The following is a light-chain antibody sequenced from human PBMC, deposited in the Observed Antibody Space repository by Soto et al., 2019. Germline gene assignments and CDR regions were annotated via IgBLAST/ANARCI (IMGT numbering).Light chain of an antibody. CDR1: QSLSSTY. Sequence: EIVLTQSPGTLSLSPGARATLSCRASQSLSSTYLAWYQQKPGQAPRLLIYVASNRATSIPDRVSGSGSGTDFTLTITRLEPKDFAVYYGQEYGSSPLTFGQGTKVEIK. CDR2: VAS. J-gene: IGKJ1*01. V-gene: IGKV3-20*01. CDR3: QEYGSSPLT.